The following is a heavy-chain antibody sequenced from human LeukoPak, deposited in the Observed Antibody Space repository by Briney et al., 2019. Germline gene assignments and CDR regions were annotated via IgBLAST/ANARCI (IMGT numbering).Heavy chain of an antibody. CDR1: GGSISSYY. CDR3: ARVHGTYYFDY. CDR2: IYHSGRT. Sequence: SETLSLTCTVSGGSISSYYWSWNRQPPGKGLEWIGSIYHSGRTFYNPSLKSRVTISVDTSKNQFSLKLTSVTAADTAVYYCARVHGTYYFDYWGQGTLVTVSS. J-gene: IGHJ4*02. V-gene: IGHV4-38-2*02.